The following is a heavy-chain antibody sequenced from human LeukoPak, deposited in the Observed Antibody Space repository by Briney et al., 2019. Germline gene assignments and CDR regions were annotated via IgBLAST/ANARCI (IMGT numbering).Heavy chain of an antibody. Sequence: TGGSLRLSCAASGFTFSGSALHWVRQASGKGLEWVGHIRSKANSYATAYAASVKGRFTISRDDSKNTAYLQMNSLKTEDTAVYYCTRLVDTAIDYQAAFDIWGQGTMVTVSS. V-gene: IGHV3-73*01. CDR1: GFTFSGSA. CDR3: TRLVDTAIDYQAAFDI. CDR2: IRSKANSYAT. J-gene: IGHJ3*02. D-gene: IGHD5-18*01.